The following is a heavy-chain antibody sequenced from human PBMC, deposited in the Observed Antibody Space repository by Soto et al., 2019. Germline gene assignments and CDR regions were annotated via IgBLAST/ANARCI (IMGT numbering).Heavy chain of an antibody. CDR2: ISGSGGST. D-gene: IGHD3-22*01. Sequence: GGSLRLSCAASGFTFSSYAMSWVRQAPGKGLEWVSAISGSGGSTYYADSVKGRFTISRDNSTNTMYLQMNSLRAEDTAVYYCYYYDSSGYPDFDYWGQGTLVTVSS. J-gene: IGHJ4*02. V-gene: IGHV3-23*01. CDR3: YYYDSSGYPDFDY. CDR1: GFTFSSYA.